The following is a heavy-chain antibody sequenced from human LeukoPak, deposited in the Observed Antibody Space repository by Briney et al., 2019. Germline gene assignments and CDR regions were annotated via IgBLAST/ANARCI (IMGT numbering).Heavy chain of an antibody. Sequence: SETLSLTCTVSGGSISSYYWSWIRQPAGKGLEWIGRIYTSGSTNYNPSLKSRVTMSVDTSKNQLSLKLSSVAAADTAVYYCASGYSSSWYSYWGQGTLVTVSS. CDR3: ASGYSSSWYSY. J-gene: IGHJ4*02. CDR2: IYTSGST. CDR1: GGSISSYY. V-gene: IGHV4-4*07. D-gene: IGHD6-13*01.